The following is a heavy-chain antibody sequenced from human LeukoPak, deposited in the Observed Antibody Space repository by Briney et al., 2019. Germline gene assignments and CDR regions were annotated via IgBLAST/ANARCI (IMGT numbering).Heavy chain of an antibody. CDR2: ISSSSSTI. Sequence: PGGSLRLSCTASRFSLSSYSINWVRQAPGKGLEWVSYISSSSSTIYYADSVKGRFTISRDNAKNSLYLQMNSLRAEDTAVYYCATFVVRGHWGQGTLVTVSS. D-gene: IGHD2-15*01. V-gene: IGHV3-48*01. CDR1: RFSLSSYS. J-gene: IGHJ4*02. CDR3: ATFVVRGH.